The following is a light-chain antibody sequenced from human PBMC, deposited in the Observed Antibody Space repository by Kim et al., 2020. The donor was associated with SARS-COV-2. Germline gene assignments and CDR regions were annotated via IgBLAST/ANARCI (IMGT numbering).Light chain of an antibody. Sequence: QPVLTQSPSASASLGASVKLTCTLSSGHSSYAIAWHQQQPEKGPRYLMKLNSDGSHSKGDGIPDRFSGSSSGAERYLTISSLQSEDEADYYCQTWGTGSGVFGGGTKRTVL. CDR3: QTWGTGSGV. J-gene: IGLJ3*02. V-gene: IGLV4-69*01. CDR2: LNSDGSH. CDR1: SGHSSYA.